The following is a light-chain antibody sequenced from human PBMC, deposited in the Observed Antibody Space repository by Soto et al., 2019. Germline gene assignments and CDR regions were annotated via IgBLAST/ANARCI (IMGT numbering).Light chain of an antibody. J-gene: IGKJ3*01. CDR1: QGITNY. Sequence: DIQMTQSPSSLSASVGDRVTITCRASQGITNYLAWYQQKPGKVPKLLIYGASTLQSGVPSRFSGSGTGSDFTLTISSLQPEDVATYYCQKYNGAPFTFGPGTKVDVK. CDR2: GAS. V-gene: IGKV1-27*01. CDR3: QKYNGAPFT.